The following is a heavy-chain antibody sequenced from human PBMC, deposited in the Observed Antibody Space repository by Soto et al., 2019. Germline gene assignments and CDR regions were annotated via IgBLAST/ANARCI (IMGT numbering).Heavy chain of an antibody. CDR2: IYGDGST. V-gene: IGHV3-66*01. CDR3: ASGIEAVGSDFDY. J-gene: IGHJ4*02. CDR1: GFSVSSKY. Sequence: EVQLVDSGGALVQPGGSLRLSCAASGFSVSSKYMSWVRQAPGKGLEWVSVIYGDGSTNYADSVKGRSTISRDNSKNTLYLQMNSLRVEDTAVYYCASGIEAVGSDFDYWGQGTLVTVSS. D-gene: IGHD6-13*01.